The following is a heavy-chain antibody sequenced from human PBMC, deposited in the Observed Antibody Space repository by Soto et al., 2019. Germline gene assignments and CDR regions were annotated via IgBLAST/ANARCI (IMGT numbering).Heavy chain of an antibody. CDR1: GFTFSSYG. V-gene: IGHV3-33*01. Sequence: PGGSLRLSCAASGFTFSSYGMHWVRQAPGKGLEWVAVIWYDGSNKYYADSVKGRFTISRDNSKNTLYLQMNSLRAEDTAVYYCARAPRRDGYQRDYFDYWGQGTLVTVSS. CDR2: IWYDGSNK. D-gene: IGHD5-12*01. CDR3: ARAPRRDGYQRDYFDY. J-gene: IGHJ4*02.